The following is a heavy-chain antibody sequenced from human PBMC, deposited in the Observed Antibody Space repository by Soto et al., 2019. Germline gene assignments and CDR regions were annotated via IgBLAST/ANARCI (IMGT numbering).Heavy chain of an antibody. CDR3: AKEGDMVRGVFYDYMDV. D-gene: IGHD3-10*01. V-gene: IGHV3-23*01. CDR2: ISGSGGST. CDR1: GFTFSSYA. J-gene: IGHJ6*03. Sequence: EVQLLESGGGLVQPGGSLRLSCAASGFTFSSYAMSWVRQAPGKGLEWVSAISGSGGSTYYADSVKGRFTISRDNSKNTLYLQMNSLRAEDTAVYYCAKEGDMVRGVFYDYMDVWGKGTTVTVSS.